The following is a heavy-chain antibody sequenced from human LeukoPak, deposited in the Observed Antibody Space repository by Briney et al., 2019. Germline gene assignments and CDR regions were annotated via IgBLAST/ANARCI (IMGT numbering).Heavy chain of an antibody. V-gene: IGHV4-59*01. Sequence: SETLSLTCTVTGGSINSYFWSWIRQSPGKGLEWIGYVYYTGSTNYNPSLKSHFTISMDTSKNQFSLKLSSVTVADTAVYYCARGRRDGSYYFDYWGQGTLVTVSS. J-gene: IGHJ4*02. CDR2: VYYTGST. CDR3: ARGRRDGSYYFDY. CDR1: GGSINSYF.